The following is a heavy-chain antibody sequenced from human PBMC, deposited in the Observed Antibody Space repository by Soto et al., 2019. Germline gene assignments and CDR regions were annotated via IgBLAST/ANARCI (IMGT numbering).Heavy chain of an antibody. CDR2: TRNKANSYTT. CDR3: ARDQGSIAVRHYGGYAMDV. V-gene: IGHV3-72*01. Sequence: EVQLVESGGGLVQPGGSLRLSCAASGFTFSDHYMDWVRQAPGKGLEWVGRTRNKANSYTTEYAASVKGRFTISRDDSKNSLYLQMNSLRAEDTAVYYCARDQGSIAVRHYGGYAMDVWGQGTTVTVSS. D-gene: IGHD6-6*01. CDR1: GFTFSDHY. J-gene: IGHJ6*02.